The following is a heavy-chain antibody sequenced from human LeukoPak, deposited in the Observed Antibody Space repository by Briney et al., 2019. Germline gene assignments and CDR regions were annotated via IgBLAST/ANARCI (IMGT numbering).Heavy chain of an antibody. CDR3: ARLLDSSGPGDY. V-gene: IGHV4-39*01. Sequence: SKTLSLTCTVSGGSISSSSYYWGWIRQPPGKGLEWIGSIYYSGSTYYNPSLKSRVTISVDTSKNQFSLKLSSVTAADTAVYYCARLLDSSGPGDYWGQGTLVTVSS. CDR2: IYYSGST. CDR1: GGSISSSSYY. D-gene: IGHD3-22*01. J-gene: IGHJ4*02.